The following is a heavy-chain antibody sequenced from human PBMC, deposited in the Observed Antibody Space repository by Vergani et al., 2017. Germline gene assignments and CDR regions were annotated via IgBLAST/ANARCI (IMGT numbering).Heavy chain of an antibody. V-gene: IGHV4-59*12. CDR2: INHSGST. D-gene: IGHD3-10*01. CDR1: GGSISSYY. J-gene: IGHJ5*02. Sequence: QVQLQESGPGLVKPSETLSLTCTVSGGSISSYYWSWIRQPPGKGLEWIGEINHSGSTNYNPSLKSRVTISVDRSKNQFSLKLSSVTAADTAVYYCARDHPGSYTDPWGQGTLVTVSS. CDR3: ARDHPGSYTDP.